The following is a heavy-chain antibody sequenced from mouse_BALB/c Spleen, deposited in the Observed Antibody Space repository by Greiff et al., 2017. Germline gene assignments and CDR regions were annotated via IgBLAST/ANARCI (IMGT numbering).Heavy chain of an antibody. D-gene: IGHD1-2*01. V-gene: IGHV1-9*01. J-gene: IGHJ2*01. CDR2: ILPGSGST. CDR3: ARSDYGGY. CDR1: GYAFSSYW. Sequence: QVQLQQSGAELVRPGSSVKISCKASGYAFSSYWIEWVKQRPGHGLEWIGEILPGSGSTNYNEKFKGKATFTADTSSNTAYMQLSSLTSEDSAVYYCARSDYGGYWGQGTTLTVSS.